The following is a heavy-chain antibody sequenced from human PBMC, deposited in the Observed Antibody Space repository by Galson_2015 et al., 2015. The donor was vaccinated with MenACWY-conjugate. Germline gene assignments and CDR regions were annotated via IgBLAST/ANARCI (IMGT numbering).Heavy chain of an antibody. CDR1: GLTVGCNW. Sequence: LRLKCGATGLTVGCNWKHWLSLVSVTGVETVSRNDTAGGGDAYAGYAKGGYAISSDNAKDTVSLHINSLRAEDTAVYYCARDRKEPTVSLPSNWFDPWGQGTQVIVSS. D-gene: IGHD4-11*01. CDR3: ARDRKEPTVSLPSNWFDP. CDR2: NDTAGGGD. J-gene: IGHJ5*02. V-gene: IGHV3-74*01.